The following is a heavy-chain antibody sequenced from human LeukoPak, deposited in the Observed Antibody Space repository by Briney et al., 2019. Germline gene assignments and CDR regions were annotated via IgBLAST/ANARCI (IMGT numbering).Heavy chain of an antibody. Sequence: PSETPSLTCTVSGGSISSYYWSWIRQPPGKGLEWIGYIYYSGSTNYNPSLKSRVTISVDTSKNQFSLKLSSVTAADTAVYYCARGGHYYDSTGWFDPWGQGTLVTVSS. D-gene: IGHD3-22*01. CDR2: IYYSGST. J-gene: IGHJ5*02. CDR3: ARGGHYYDSTGWFDP. CDR1: GGSISSYY. V-gene: IGHV4-59*01.